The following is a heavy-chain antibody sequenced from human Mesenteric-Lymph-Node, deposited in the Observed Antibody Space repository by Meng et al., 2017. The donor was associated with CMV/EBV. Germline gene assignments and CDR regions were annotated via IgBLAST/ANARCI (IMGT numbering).Heavy chain of an antibody. Sequence: SDFIFSNHGMHWVRQAPGKGVGWVESNSYDRNNKYYADSVQGRFTISRDNSKNTLFLQMSSLKVENTAVYYCARVLLRFLEWGGFDYWGQGTLVTVSS. V-gene: IGHV3-30*04. J-gene: IGHJ4*02. CDR2: NSYDRNNK. CDR1: DFIFSNHG. CDR3: ARVLLRFLEWGGFDY. D-gene: IGHD3-3*01.